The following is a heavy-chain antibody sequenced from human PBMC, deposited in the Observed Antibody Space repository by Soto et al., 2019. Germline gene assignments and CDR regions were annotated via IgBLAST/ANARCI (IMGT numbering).Heavy chain of an antibody. CDR1: GFTFSSYA. Sequence: PGGSLRLSCAASGFTFSSYAMNWVRQAPGKGLEWVSAISGSGGRTYYADSVKGRFTISRDNSKNTLYLQMNSLRAEDTAVYYCARVHCRSNSCYLLDYWGQGTLVTVSS. CDR2: ISGSGGRT. CDR3: ARVHCRSNSCYLLDY. V-gene: IGHV3-23*01. J-gene: IGHJ4*02. D-gene: IGHD2-2*01.